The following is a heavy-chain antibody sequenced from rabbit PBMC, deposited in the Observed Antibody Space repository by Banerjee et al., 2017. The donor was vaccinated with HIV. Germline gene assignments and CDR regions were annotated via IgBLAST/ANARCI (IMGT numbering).Heavy chain of an antibody. D-gene: IGHD1-1*01. CDR2: IYGGSSGRN. V-gene: IGHV1S40*01. Sequence: QSLEESGGDLVKPGASLTLTCTASGFDFSGSYYIWWVRQAPGKGLEWIACIYGGSSGRNIYASWAKGRFTISKTSSTTVTLQMTSLTAADTATYFCAREDASRGGYVRLWGPGTLVTVS. CDR3: AREDASRGGYVRL. J-gene: IGHJ4*01. CDR1: GFDFSGSYY.